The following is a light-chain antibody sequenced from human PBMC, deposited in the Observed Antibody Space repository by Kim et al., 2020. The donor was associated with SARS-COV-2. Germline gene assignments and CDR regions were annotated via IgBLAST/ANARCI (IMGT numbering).Light chain of an antibody. CDR1: QVISSF. V-gene: IGKV1-17*03. Sequence: SASLGDGVTITGRASQVISSFLAWFQQQPGKVPKRLIYDASTLQSGVPSRFSGSGSGTEFTLTITSLQPEDFATYFCLQHEAFPYTFGQGTKLEI. J-gene: IGKJ2*01. CDR2: DAS. CDR3: LQHEAFPYT.